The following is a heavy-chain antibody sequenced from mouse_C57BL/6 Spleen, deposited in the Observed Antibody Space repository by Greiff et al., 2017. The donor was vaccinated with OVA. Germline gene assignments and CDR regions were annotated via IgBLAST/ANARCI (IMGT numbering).Heavy chain of an antibody. J-gene: IGHJ2*01. CDR2: IDPEDGET. CDR3: ARHGSSPYYFDY. Sequence: VHVKQSGAELVKPGASVKLSCTASGFNIKDYYMHWVKQRTEQGLEWIGRIDPEDGETKYAPKFQGKATITADTPSNTAYLQLSSLTSEDTAVYYCARHGSSPYYFDYWGQGTTLTVSS. CDR1: GFNIKDYY. V-gene: IGHV14-2*01. D-gene: IGHD1-1*01.